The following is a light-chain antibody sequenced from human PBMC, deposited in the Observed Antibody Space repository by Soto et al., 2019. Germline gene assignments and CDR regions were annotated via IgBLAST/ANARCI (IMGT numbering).Light chain of an antibody. Sequence: AIRMTQSPSSLSASTGDRVTITCRASQGISSYLAWYQQKPGKAPKLLIYAASTLQSGVPSRFSGSGSGTDFPLTLRCLPSEDFATYFCQPDYRYPYPFGQGTKVEIK. J-gene: IGKJ2*01. CDR3: QPDYRYPYP. CDR1: QGISSY. V-gene: IGKV1-8*01. CDR2: AAS.